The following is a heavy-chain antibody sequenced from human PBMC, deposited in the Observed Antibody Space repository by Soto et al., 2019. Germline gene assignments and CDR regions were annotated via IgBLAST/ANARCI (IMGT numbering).Heavy chain of an antibody. CDR3: ARPTMVRGVLRFDY. J-gene: IGHJ4*02. V-gene: IGHV5-51*01. CDR1: GYSFTSYW. CDR2: IYPGDSDT. D-gene: IGHD3-10*01. Sequence: PGESLKISCKGSGYSFTSYWIGWVRQMPGKGLEWMGIIYPGDSDTRYSPYFQGQVTISADKSISTAYLQWSSLKASDTAMYYCARPTMVRGVLRFDYWGQGTLVPSPQ.